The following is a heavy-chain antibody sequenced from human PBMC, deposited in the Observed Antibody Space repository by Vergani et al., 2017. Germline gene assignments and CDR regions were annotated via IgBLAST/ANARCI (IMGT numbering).Heavy chain of an antibody. Sequence: EVQVVESGGGLIKPGGSLRLSCVVSGITFKNAWINWVRQAPGKGLEWVSTISSDGGSTYYADSVKGRFTISRDNSKNTLSLQMNSLTAEDTAIYYCAGPQGTSAYYYGGFDYWGQGTLVTVAS. V-gene: IGHV3-23*04. CDR3: AGPQGTSAYYYGGFDY. CDR2: ISSDGGST. D-gene: IGHD3-22*01. CDR1: GITFKNAW. J-gene: IGHJ4*02.